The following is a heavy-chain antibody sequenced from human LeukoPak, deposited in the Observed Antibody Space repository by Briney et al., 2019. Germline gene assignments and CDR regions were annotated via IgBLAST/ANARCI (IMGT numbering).Heavy chain of an antibody. V-gene: IGHV4-59*08. J-gene: IGHJ4*02. CDR2: ISSSGKT. CDR3: ARHLRGSHFDY. CDR1: DGSISDYL. D-gene: IGHD1-26*01. Sequence: SETLSLTCTVSDGSISDYLWNWIRQPPGKGLEWIGYISSSGKTYYNPSLKSRVAISVDASKNQFSLKLRSVTAADTAVYYCARHLRGSHFDYWGQETLVSVSS.